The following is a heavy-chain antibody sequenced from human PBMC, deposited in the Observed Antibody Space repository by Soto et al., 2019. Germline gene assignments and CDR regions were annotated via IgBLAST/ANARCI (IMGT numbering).Heavy chain of an antibody. Sequence: QVQLQESGPGLVKPSETLSLTCTVSGGSISSYYWSWIRQPPGKGLEWIGYIYYSGSTNYNPSLKSRVTISVDTSKNQFSLKLSSVTAADTAVYYCARFPRGAQLPDYWGQGTLVTVSS. V-gene: IGHV4-59*01. CDR3: ARFPRGAQLPDY. D-gene: IGHD1-1*01. CDR1: GGSISSYY. J-gene: IGHJ4*02. CDR2: IYYSGST.